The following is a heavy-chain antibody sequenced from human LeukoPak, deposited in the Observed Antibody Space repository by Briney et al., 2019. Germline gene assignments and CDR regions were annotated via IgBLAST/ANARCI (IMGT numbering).Heavy chain of an antibody. CDR1: GGSFSGYY. V-gene: IGHV4-34*01. J-gene: IGHJ4*02. CDR2: INHSGST. CDR3: ARGYYDFWSARKDYFDY. D-gene: IGHD3-3*01. Sequence: PSETLSITCAVYGGSFSGYYWSWIRQPPGKGLEWIGEINHSGSTNYNPSLKSRVTISVDTSKNQFSLKLSSVTAADTAVYYCARGYYDFWSARKDYFDYWGQGTLVTVSS.